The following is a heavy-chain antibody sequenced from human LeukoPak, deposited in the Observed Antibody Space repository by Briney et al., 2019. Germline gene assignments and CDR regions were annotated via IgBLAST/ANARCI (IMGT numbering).Heavy chain of an antibody. D-gene: IGHD5-18*01. CDR2: IWYDGSNK. CDR1: GFTFSSYG. J-gene: IGHJ4*02. Sequence: GGSLRLSCAASGFTFSSYGMHWVRQAPGKGLEGVAVIWYDGSNKYYADSVKGRFTISRDNSKKTLYLQMNSLRAEDKAVYYCAEGPSDTAMATAFEYWGQRTLVTVSS. V-gene: IGHV3-33*06. CDR3: AEGPSDTAMATAFEY.